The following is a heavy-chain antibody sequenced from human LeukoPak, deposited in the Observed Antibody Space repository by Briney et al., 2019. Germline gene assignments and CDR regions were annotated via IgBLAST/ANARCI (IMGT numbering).Heavy chain of an antibody. CDR1: GGSISSGSFY. Sequence: TSETLSLTCTVSGGSISSGSFYWSWIRQPAGKGLEWIGRIYTSGSTDYNPSLKSRVTISIDTSKNQFSLKLTSVTAADTAVYYCARGSRVWYYYYYGMDVWGQGTTVTVSS. J-gene: IGHJ6*02. CDR3: ARGSRVWYYYYYGMDV. CDR2: IYTSGST. V-gene: IGHV4-61*02.